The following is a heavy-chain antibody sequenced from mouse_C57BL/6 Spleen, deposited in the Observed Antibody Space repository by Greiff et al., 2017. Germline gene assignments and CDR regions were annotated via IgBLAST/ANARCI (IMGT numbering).Heavy chain of an antibody. Sequence: QVQLQQPGAELVRPGTSVKVSCKASGYAFTNYLIEWVKQRPGQGLEWIGVINPGSGGTNYNEKFKGKATLTADKSSSTAYMQLSSLTSEDSAVYFCARSGYYYGSSYGYFDVWGTGTTVTVSS. J-gene: IGHJ1*03. CDR3: ARSGYYYGSSYGYFDV. V-gene: IGHV1-54*01. D-gene: IGHD1-1*01. CDR2: INPGSGGT. CDR1: GYAFTNYL.